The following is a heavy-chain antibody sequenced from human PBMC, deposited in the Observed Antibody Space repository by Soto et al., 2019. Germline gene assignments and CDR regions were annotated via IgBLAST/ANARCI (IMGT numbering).Heavy chain of an antibody. J-gene: IGHJ4*02. D-gene: IGHD3-22*01. CDR1: GYTFTSYG. V-gene: IGHV1-18*01. CDR2: ISAYNGNT. Sequence: ASVKVSCKASGYTFTSYGISWVRQAPGQGLEWMGWISAYNGNTNYAQNLQGRVTMTIDRSTSTAYMELRSLRSDDTAVYYCARAASSGYYLDYWRQGTLVTVS. CDR3: ARAASSGYYLDY.